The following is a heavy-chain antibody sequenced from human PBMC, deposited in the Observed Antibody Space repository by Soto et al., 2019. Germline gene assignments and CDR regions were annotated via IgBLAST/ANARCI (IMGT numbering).Heavy chain of an antibody. D-gene: IGHD3-3*01. CDR1: GGSFSGYY. CDR3: ASGDYDFWSGYYTFDY. CDR2: INHSGST. Sequence: SETLSLTCAVYGGSFSGYYWSWIRQPPGKGLEWIGEINHSGSTNYNPSLKSRVTISVDTSKNQFSLKLSSVTAADTAVYYCASGDYDFWSGYYTFDYWGQGTLVTVS. V-gene: IGHV4-34*01. J-gene: IGHJ4*02.